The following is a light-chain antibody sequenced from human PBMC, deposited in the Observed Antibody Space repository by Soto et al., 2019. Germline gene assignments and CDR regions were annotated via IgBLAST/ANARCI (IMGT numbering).Light chain of an antibody. CDR3: QQYNAWPPWT. Sequence: EIVMTQSPAILSVSPGERVTLSCRASQGLNSNLAWYQQKPGQAPRLLIYGASTRATGFPARFSASGSGTEFTLTISSLQSEDFAVYYCQQYNAWPPWTFGQGTKVEMK. CDR2: GAS. J-gene: IGKJ1*01. CDR1: QGLNSN. V-gene: IGKV3-15*01.